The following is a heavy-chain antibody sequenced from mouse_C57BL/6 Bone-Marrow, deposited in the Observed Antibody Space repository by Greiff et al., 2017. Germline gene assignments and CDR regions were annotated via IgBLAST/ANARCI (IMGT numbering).Heavy chain of an antibody. CDR2: INPRSGYT. Sequence: VQLQQSGAELAKPGASVKLSCKASGYTFTSYWMHWVKQRPGQGLEWIGYINPRSGYTKYNQKFKDKATITADTSSNTAYLQLSSLTSEDTAFYYCTYYDGSSGWYFDVWGTGTTVTVSS. CDR1: GYTFTSYW. V-gene: IGHV1-7*01. D-gene: IGHD1-1*01. CDR3: TYYDGSSGWYFDV. J-gene: IGHJ1*03.